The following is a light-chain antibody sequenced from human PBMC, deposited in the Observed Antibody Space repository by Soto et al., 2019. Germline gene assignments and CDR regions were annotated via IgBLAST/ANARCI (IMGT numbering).Light chain of an antibody. V-gene: IGLV2-18*01. CDR2: EVS. CDR3: SLYTSSSSYV. J-gene: IGLJ7*01. CDR1: SSDVGSYNR. Sequence: QAVVTQPPSVSGSPGQSVTISCTGTSSDVGSYNRVSWYQQPPGTAPKLMIYEVSNRPSGVPDRFSGSKSGNTASLTISGLQAEDEADYYCSLYTSSSSYVFGTGTQLTVL.